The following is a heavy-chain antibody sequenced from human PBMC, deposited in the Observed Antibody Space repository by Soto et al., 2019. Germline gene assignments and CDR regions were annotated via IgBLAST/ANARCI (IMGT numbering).Heavy chain of an antibody. Sequence: QVQLVESGGGVVQPGRSLRLSCAASGFTFSSYAMHWVRQAPGKGLEWVAVISYDGSNKYYADSVKGRFTISRDNSKNKLYLQMNSLRAEDTAVYYCARDGRSGWYFDYWGQGTLVTVSS. CDR3: ARDGRSGWYFDY. CDR1: GFTFSSYA. J-gene: IGHJ4*02. D-gene: IGHD6-19*01. CDR2: ISYDGSNK. V-gene: IGHV3-30-3*01.